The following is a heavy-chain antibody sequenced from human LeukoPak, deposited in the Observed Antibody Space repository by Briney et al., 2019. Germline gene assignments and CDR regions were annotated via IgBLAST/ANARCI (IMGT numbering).Heavy chain of an antibody. CDR2: IWYDGSNK. D-gene: IGHD5-24*01. CDR1: GFTFSSYG. J-gene: IGHJ4*02. CDR3: ARGRGYNQYYFDY. Sequence: PGRSLRLSCAASGFTFSSYGMHWVRQAPGKGVEWVAVIWYDGSNKYYADSVKGRFTISRDNSKNTLYLQMNSLRAEDTAVYYCARGRGYNQYYFDYWGQGTPVTVSS. V-gene: IGHV3-33*01.